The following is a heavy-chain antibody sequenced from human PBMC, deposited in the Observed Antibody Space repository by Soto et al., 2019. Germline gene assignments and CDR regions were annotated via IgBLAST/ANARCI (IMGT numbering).Heavy chain of an antibody. D-gene: IGHD3-10*01. V-gene: IGHV3-23*01. CDR3: AKDRLTRRMERMDV. CDR1: GFTFSGFA. CDR2: ISGSGGST. J-gene: IGHJ6*04. Sequence: GGSLRLSCAASGFTFSGFAMSWVRQAPGKGLEWVSGISGSGGSTYYADSSVKGRFTISRDNSKNTLYLQMNSLRPEDTAIYYCAKDRLTRRMERMDVWGKGTTVTVSS.